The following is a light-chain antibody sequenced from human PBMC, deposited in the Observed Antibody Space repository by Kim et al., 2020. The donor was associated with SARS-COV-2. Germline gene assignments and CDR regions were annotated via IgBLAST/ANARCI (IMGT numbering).Light chain of an antibody. V-gene: IGKV1-6*01. Sequence: ASVGDRVSITCRASRDISTELWWYLQKPGKAPELLISGASTLQSGVPSRFSGSGFGTDFTLTISSLQPEDFATYYCLQDYNYPLTFGQGTRLEIK. J-gene: IGKJ5*01. CDR1: RDISTE. CDR2: GAS. CDR3: LQDYNYPLT.